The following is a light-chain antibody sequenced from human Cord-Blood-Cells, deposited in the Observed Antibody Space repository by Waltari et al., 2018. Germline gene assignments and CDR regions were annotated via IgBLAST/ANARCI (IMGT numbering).Light chain of an antibody. CDR3: QQRSNWPPWT. CDR1: QSVRSY. V-gene: IGKV3-11*01. Sequence: EIVLTQSPATLSLSPGARATLSCRASQSVRSYLAWYQQKPGQAPRLLIYDASNMATGIPARFSGSGSGTDFTLTISSLEPEDFAVYYCQQRSNWPPWTFGQGTKVEIK. CDR2: DAS. J-gene: IGKJ1*01.